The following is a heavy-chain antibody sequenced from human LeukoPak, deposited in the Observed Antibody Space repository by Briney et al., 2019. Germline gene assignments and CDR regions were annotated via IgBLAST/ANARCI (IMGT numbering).Heavy chain of an antibody. D-gene: IGHD3-9*01. CDR2: IYYSGST. CDR1: GGSISSGDYY. V-gene: IGHV4-30-4*01. CDR3: ARNYDILTGFDI. J-gene: IGHJ3*02. Sequence: SQTLFITCTVSGGSISSGDYYWSWIRQPPGKGLEWIGYIYYSGSTYYNPSLKSRVTISVDTSKNQFSLKLSSVTAAVTAVYYCARNYDILTGFDIWGQGIMVTVSS.